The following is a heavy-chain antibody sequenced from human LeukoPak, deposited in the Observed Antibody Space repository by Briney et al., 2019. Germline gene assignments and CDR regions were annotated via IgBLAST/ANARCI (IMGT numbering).Heavy chain of an antibody. CDR2: IFYSGST. CDR3: ARELGWNDGGGRNAFDI. D-gene: IGHD1-1*01. J-gene: IGHJ3*02. CDR1: SGSISTSNYY. Sequence: PSETLSLTCTVSSGSISTSNYYWGWVRRPPGKALEWIGNIFYSGSTYYSPSLKSRVTISVDTSKNQFSLKLSSVTAADTAVYYCARELGWNDGGGRNAFDIWGQGTMVTVSS. V-gene: IGHV4-39*07.